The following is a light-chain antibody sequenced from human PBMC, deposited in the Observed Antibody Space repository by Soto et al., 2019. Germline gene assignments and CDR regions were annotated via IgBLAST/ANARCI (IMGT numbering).Light chain of an antibody. CDR2: DVN. V-gene: IGLV2-14*03. Sequence: QSALTQPASVSGSPGQSITISCTGTSSGVGGYDYVSWYQQHPGEAPKLMLYDVNNRPSGVSNRFSGSKSGNTASLTISGLQAEDEADYYCSSYTSSITLVFGAGTKLTVL. CDR1: SSGVGGYDY. CDR3: SSYTSSITLV. J-gene: IGLJ2*01.